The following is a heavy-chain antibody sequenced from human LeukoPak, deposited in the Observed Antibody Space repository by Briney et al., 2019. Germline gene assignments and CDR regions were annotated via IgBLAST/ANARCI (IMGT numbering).Heavy chain of an antibody. Sequence: PGGSLRLSCAASGFTFDDYAMHWVRQAPGKGLEWVSGISWNSGSIGYADSVKGRFTISRDNAKNSLYLQMNSLRAEDMALYYCAKDSSGWRGAFDIWGQGTMVTVSS. D-gene: IGHD6-19*01. CDR2: ISWNSGSI. CDR3: AKDSSGWRGAFDI. CDR1: GFTFDDYA. V-gene: IGHV3-9*03. J-gene: IGHJ3*02.